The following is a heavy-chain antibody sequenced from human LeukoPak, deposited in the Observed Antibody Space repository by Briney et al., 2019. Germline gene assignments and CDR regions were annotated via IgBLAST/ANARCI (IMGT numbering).Heavy chain of an antibody. Sequence: GGSLRPSCAASGFTVSSNYMSWVRQAPGKGLEWVSVIYSGGSTYYADSVKGRFTISRHNSKNTLYLQMNSLRAEDTAVYYCARGAGGDFDYWGQGTLVTVSS. CDR3: ARGAGGDFDY. CDR2: IYSGGST. D-gene: IGHD3-10*01. V-gene: IGHV3-53*04. J-gene: IGHJ4*02. CDR1: GFTVSSNY.